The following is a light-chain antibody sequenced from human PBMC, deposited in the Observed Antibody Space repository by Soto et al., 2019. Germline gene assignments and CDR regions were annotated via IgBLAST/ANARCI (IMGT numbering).Light chain of an antibody. J-gene: IGKJ1*01. CDR1: QSVSSSY. CDR3: QQYGSSPK. Sequence: EIVLTQSPGTLSLSPVEIATLYFRASQSVSSSYLAWYQQKPGQAPRLLIYGASSRATGIPDRFSGSGSGTDFTLTISRLEPEDFAVYYCQQYGSSPKFGQGTKGDIK. V-gene: IGKV3-20*01. CDR2: GAS.